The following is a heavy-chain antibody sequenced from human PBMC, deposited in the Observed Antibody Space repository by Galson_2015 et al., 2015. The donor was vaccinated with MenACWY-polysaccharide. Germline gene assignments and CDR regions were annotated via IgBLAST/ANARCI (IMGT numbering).Heavy chain of an antibody. D-gene: IGHD5-18*01. CDR3: AKTRGGDTASDS. CDR1: GFSFSSYA. V-gene: IGHV3-23*01. Sequence: SLRLSCAASGFSFSSYAMNWVRQAPGKGLEWVSVIAARGSSAAYSDSVKGRFTISRDNSKNTLDLQMSSLRTEDTAIYLCAKTRGGDTASDSWGQGTLVTVSS. CDR2: IAARGSSA. J-gene: IGHJ4*02.